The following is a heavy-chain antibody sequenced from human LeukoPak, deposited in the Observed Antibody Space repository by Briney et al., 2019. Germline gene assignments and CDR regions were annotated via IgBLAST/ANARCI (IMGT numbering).Heavy chain of an antibody. CDR1: GFTFSSYA. V-gene: IGHV3-23*01. D-gene: IGHD3-3*01. Sequence: GGSLRLSCAASGFTFSSYAMSWVRQAPGKGLEWVSAISGSGGSTYYADSVKGRFTISRDNSKNTLYLQMNSLGAEDTAVYYCAKDLSRGSYDFWSGSPFDYWGQGTLVTVSS. CDR3: AKDLSRGSYDFWSGSPFDY. CDR2: ISGSGGST. J-gene: IGHJ4*02.